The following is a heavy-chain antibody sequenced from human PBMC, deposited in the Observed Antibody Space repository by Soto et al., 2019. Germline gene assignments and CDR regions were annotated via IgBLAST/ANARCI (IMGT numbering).Heavy chain of an antibody. CDR2: IYNRATT. CDR3: ARDPAP. Sequence: QVQLQESGPGLVKPSQTLSLTCTVSGGSISTGGYYWSWIRQHPGKGLEWIGYIYNRATTYYNPSLTSRVTISVDTSQDQCSRKLISVTVADTAAYYCARDPAPWGHGALVPVSS. V-gene: IGHV4-31*03. J-gene: IGHJ5*02. CDR1: GGSISTGGYY.